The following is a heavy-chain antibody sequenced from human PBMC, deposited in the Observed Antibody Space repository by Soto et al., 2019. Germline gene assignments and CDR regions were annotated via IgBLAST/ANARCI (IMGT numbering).Heavy chain of an antibody. V-gene: IGHV3-23*01. CDR1: GFTFSSYA. Sequence: GGSLRLSCAASGFTFSSYAMSWVRQAPGKGLEWVSAISGSGGSTYYADSVKGRFTISRDNSKNTLYLQMNSLRAEDTAVYYCAKGYQFRGSSGWPYYYYGMDVWGQGTTVTVSS. CDR3: AKGYQFRGSSGWPYYYYGMDV. CDR2: ISGSGGST. J-gene: IGHJ6*02. D-gene: IGHD6-19*01.